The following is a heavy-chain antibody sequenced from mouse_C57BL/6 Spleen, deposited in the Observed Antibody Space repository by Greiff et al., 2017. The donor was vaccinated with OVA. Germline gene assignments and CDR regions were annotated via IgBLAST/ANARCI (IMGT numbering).Heavy chain of an antibody. Sequence: EVKLVESEGGLVQPGSSMKLSCTASGFTFSDYYMAWVRQVPEKGLEWVANINYDGSSTYYLDSLKSRFIISRDNAKNILYLQMSSLKSEDTATYYCARDTGTSWYFDVWGTGTTVTVSS. V-gene: IGHV5-16*01. CDR1: GFTFSDYY. D-gene: IGHD4-1*01. CDR3: ARDTGTSWYFDV. J-gene: IGHJ1*03. CDR2: INYDGSST.